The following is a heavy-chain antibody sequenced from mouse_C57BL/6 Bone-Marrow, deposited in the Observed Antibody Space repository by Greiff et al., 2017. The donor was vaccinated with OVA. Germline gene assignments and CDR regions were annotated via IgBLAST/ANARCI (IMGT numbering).Heavy chain of an antibody. CDR2: IHPNSGST. J-gene: IGHJ2*01. Sequence: QVQLQQPGAELVKPGASLKLSCKASGFTFTSYWMDWVKQRPGQGLEWIGMIHPNSGSTNYNEKFKSKVTLTVDKSTSTAYMQLSSLQSEDSAVYYCARVYGYWGQGTTLTVSS. CDR3: ARVYGY. D-gene: IGHD1-1*01. V-gene: IGHV1-64*01. CDR1: GFTFTSYW.